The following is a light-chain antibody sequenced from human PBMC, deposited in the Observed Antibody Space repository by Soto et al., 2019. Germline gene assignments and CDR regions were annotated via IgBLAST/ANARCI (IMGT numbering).Light chain of an antibody. CDR3: QQYNNWPRT. V-gene: IGKV3-15*01. CDR2: GAS. CDR1: QSVSSN. J-gene: IGKJ1*01. Sequence: EIVMTQYPATLSASPGERAALSCRASQSVSSNLAWYQQKPGQAPRLLIYGASTRATGIPARFSGSGSGTEFTLTISSLQSEDFAVYYCQQYNNWPRTFGQGTKV.